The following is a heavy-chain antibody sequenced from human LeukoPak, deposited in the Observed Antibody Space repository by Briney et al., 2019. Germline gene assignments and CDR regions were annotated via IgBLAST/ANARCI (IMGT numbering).Heavy chain of an antibody. CDR2: INPNNDDT. Sequence: ASVKVSCKASGYTFTDYYMHWVRQAPGQGLEWMGWINPNNDDTNYAQKFQGRVTMTRDTSISTAYMELSRLRSDDTAVYYCASGYSYGYYYYYYMDVWGKGTTVTVSS. D-gene: IGHD5-18*01. CDR3: ASGYSYGYYYYYYMDV. J-gene: IGHJ6*03. CDR1: GYTFTDYY. V-gene: IGHV1-2*02.